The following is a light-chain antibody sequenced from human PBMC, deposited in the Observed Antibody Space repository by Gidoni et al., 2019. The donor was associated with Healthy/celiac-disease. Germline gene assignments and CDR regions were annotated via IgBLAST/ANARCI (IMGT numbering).Light chain of an antibody. CDR3: QQSYSTPDT. CDR2: AAS. J-gene: IGKJ2*01. V-gene: IGKV1-39*01. CDR1: QSISSY. Sequence: DIQMTQSPSSLSASVGDRVTITCRASQSISSYFNWYQQKPGKDPKLLIYAASSLQSGVPSRFSGSGSGTDFTLTISSLQPEDFATYYCQQSYSTPDTFGQGTKLEIK.